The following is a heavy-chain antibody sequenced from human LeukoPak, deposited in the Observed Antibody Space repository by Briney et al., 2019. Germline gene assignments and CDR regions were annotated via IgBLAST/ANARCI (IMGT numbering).Heavy chain of an antibody. Sequence: PSETLSLTYTVSGGSISSGDYYWSWIRQHPGKGLEWIGYIYYSGSTYYNPSLKSRVTISVDTSKNQFSLKLSSVTAADTAVYYCARELAAGCFDYWGQGTLVTVSS. D-gene: IGHD3-9*01. V-gene: IGHV4-31*03. CDR2: IYYSGST. CDR3: ARELAAGCFDY. CDR1: GGSISSGDYY. J-gene: IGHJ4*02.